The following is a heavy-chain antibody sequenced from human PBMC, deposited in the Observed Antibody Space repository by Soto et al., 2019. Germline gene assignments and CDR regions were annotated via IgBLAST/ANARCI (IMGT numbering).Heavy chain of an antibody. V-gene: IGHV4-39*01. CDR3: ASPLSYCGGDCYLTAFDM. CDR1: GGSISSSSYY. J-gene: IGHJ3*02. CDR2: IYYSGST. Sequence: SETLSLTCTVGGGSISSSSYYWGWIRQPPGKGLEWIGSIYYSGSTYYNPSLKSRFTISVDTSKNQFSLKLCSVSAADTAVYSCASPLSYCGGDCYLTAFDMLGPGTMVT. D-gene: IGHD2-21*02.